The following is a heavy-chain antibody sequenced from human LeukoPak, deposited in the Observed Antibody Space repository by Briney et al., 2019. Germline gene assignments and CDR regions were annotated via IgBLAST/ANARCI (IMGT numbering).Heavy chain of an antibody. V-gene: IGHV4-34*01. D-gene: IGHD5-12*01. J-gene: IGHJ4*02. CDR3: AAQYSGYVRLDY. CDR1: GGSFSGYY. Sequence: AETLSLTCAVYGGSFSGYYWSWIRQPPGKGLEWIGEISHSGSTNYNPSLKSRVTISVDTSKNQFSLKLSSVTAADTAVYYCAAQYSGYVRLDYWGQGTLVTVSS. CDR2: ISHSGST.